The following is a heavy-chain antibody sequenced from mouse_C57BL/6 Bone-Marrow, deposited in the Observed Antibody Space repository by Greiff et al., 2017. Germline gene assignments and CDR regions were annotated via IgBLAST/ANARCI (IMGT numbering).Heavy chain of an antibody. CDR1: GYTFTSYW. Sequence: QVQLQQPGAELVKPGASVTMSCKASGYTFTSYWITWVKQRPVQGLEWIGDIYPGSGSTNYNEKFKSKATLTVDTSSSTAYMQLSSLTSENSEVYYSARRRSFDVWGTGATVTVSS. V-gene: IGHV1-55*01. J-gene: IGHJ1*03. CDR3: ARRRSFDV. CDR2: IYPGSGST.